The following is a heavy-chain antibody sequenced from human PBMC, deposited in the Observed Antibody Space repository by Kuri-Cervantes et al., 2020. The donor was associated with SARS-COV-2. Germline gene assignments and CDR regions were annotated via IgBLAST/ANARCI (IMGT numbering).Heavy chain of an antibody. CDR3: AKSYWNKYYFDF. J-gene: IGHJ4*02. D-gene: IGHD2/OR15-2a*01. Sequence: SLKISCFASGFSFDDFAMHWVRQGPGKGLEWVSGINWNSGDVAYADSVKGRFTISRDNAKNSLYLQMNSLRTEDTALYYCAKSYWNKYYFDFWGQGTLVTVSS. CDR1: GFSFDDFA. V-gene: IGHV3-9*01. CDR2: INWNSGDV.